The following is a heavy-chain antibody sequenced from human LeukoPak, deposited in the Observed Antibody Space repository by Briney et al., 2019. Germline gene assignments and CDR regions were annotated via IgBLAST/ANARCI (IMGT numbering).Heavy chain of an antibody. D-gene: IGHD2-8*01. J-gene: IGHJ6*03. CDR2: INWNGGST. CDR3: ARIGYCTNGVCYSNYYYMDV. CDR1: GFTFDDYG. V-gene: IGHV3-20*04. Sequence: GGSLRLSCAASGFTFDDYGMSWVRQAPGKGLEWVSAINWNGGSTGYADSVKGRFTISRDNAKNSLYLQMNSLRAEDTALYYCARIGYCTNGVCYSNYYYMDVWGKGTTVTVSS.